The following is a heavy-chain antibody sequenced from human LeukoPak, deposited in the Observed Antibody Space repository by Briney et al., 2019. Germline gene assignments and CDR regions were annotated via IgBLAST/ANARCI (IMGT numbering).Heavy chain of an antibody. Sequence: GGSLRLSCAASGFTVSSNYMSWVRQAPGKGLEWVSVIYSGGSTYYADSVKGRFTVFRDNSKNTLYLQMNSLRAEDTAVYYCATPGGCSSTSCYAGIDYWGQGTLVTVSS. J-gene: IGHJ4*02. V-gene: IGHV3-53*01. D-gene: IGHD2-2*01. CDR1: GFTVSSNY. CDR2: IYSGGST. CDR3: ATPGGCSSTSCYAGIDY.